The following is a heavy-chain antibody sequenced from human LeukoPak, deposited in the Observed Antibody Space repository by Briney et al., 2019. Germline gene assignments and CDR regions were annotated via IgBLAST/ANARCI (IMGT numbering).Heavy chain of an antibody. CDR3: ARDHLRDGYNHDAFDI. D-gene: IGHD5-24*01. J-gene: IGHJ3*02. V-gene: IGHV4-34*01. Sequence: SETLSLTCAVYGGSLSGYYWSWIRQSPGKGLEWIGEINHTGSTNYNPSLKSRVTISVDTSKNQFSLKLSSVTAADTAVYYCARDHLRDGYNHDAFDIWGQGTMVTVSS. CDR2: INHTGST. CDR1: GGSLSGYY.